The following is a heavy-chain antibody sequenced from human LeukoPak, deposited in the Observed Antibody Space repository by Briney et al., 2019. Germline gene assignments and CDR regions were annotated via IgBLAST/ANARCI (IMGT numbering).Heavy chain of an antibody. CDR3: ARTTEGGYTYGYFYYYYMDV. D-gene: IGHD5-18*01. J-gene: IGHJ6*03. CDR2: IYYSGST. V-gene: IGHV4-59*01. CDR1: GGSISSYY. Sequence: SETLSPTCTVSGGSISSYYWSWIRQPPGKGLEWIGYIYYSGSTNYNPSLKSRVTISVDMSKNQFSLKLSSVTAADTAVYYCARTTEGGYTYGYFYYYYMDVWGKGTTVTISS.